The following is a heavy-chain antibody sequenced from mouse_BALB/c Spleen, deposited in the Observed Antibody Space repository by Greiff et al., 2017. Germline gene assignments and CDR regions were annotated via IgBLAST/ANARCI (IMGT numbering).Heavy chain of an antibody. D-gene: IGHD2-14*01. V-gene: IGHV3-6*02. Sequence: EVQLQESGPGLVKPSQSLSLTCSVTGYSITSGYYWNWIRQFPGNKLEWMGYISYDGSNNYNPSLKNRISITRDTSKNQFFLKLNSVTTEDTATYYCAKGGYRYPYYFDYWGQGTTLTVSS. CDR3: AKGGYRYPYYFDY. CDR2: ISYDGSN. J-gene: IGHJ2*01. CDR1: GYSITSGYY.